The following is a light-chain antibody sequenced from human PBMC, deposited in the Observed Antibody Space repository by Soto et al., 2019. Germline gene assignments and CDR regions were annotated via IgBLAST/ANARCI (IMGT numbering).Light chain of an antibody. CDR3: QQYNNWPPIT. CDR1: QSVSSN. J-gene: IGKJ5*01. Sequence: MTQSPSSLSVSPGERATLSCRASQSVSSNLAWYQQKPGQAPRLLIYGASTRATGIPARFSGSGSGTEFTLTISSLQSEDFAVYYCQQYNNWPPITCGQGTRLEIK. CDR2: GAS. V-gene: IGKV3-15*01.